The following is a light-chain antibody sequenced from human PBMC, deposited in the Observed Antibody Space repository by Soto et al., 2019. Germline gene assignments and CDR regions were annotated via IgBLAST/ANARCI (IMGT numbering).Light chain of an antibody. V-gene: IGKV3-15*01. Sequence: EIAMTQSPATLSVSPGERATLSCRASQSVSSNLAWYQQKPGQAPRLLIYGASTRATGIPARFSGSGSGTEFTLTISSLQSEDFAVYYCQQYNNWPPGFGQGTKVEIK. CDR3: QQYNNWPPG. CDR1: QSVSSN. J-gene: IGKJ1*01. CDR2: GAS.